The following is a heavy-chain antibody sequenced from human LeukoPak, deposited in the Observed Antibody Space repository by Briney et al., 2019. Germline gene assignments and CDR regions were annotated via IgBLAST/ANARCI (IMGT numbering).Heavy chain of an antibody. CDR1: GGSFSGYY. V-gene: IGHV4-34*01. CDR2: INHSGST. J-gene: IGHJ4*02. Sequence: PSETLSLTCAVYGGSFSGYYWSWIRQPPGKGLEWIGEINHSGSTNYNPSLKSRVTISVDTSKNQFSLKLSSETAADTAVYYCAREYNGLVVYAISYFDYWGQGTLVTVSS. D-gene: IGHD2-8*02. CDR3: AREYNGLVVYAISYFDY.